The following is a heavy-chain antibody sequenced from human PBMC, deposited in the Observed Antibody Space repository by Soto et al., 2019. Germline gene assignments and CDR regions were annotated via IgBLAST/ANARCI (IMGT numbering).Heavy chain of an antibody. D-gene: IGHD6-13*01. V-gene: IGHV1-18*01. Sequence: QVRLVQSGAEVRKPGASVKVSCTTSGYTFTSYGISWVRQAPGQGLEWMGWISANNANANYAEHLQGRLTMTTDTCTSTVYMELRSLTSDDTAVYYCARDATAGVRLTIAYWGQGTPVTVSS. CDR3: ARDATAGVRLTIAY. CDR1: GYTFTSYG. CDR2: ISANNANA. J-gene: IGHJ4*02.